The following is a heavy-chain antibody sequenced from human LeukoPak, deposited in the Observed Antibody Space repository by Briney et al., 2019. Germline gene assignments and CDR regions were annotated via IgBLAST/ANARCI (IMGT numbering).Heavy chain of an antibody. D-gene: IGHD6-25*01. CDR1: GGSIGSYS. CDR3: AREGGFYRPLDY. Sequence: PSATLSLTCSVSGGSIGSYSWNWIRQPAGKGLEWIGRFYTSGTTNYNPSLKSRVTMSIDTSKNQVSLKMRSVTAADTAVYYCAREGGFYRPLDYSGQGTLVTVSS. V-gene: IGHV4-4*07. CDR2: FYTSGTT. J-gene: IGHJ4*02.